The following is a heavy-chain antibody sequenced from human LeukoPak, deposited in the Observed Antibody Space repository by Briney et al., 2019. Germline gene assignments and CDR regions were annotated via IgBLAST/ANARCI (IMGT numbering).Heavy chain of an antibody. Sequence: GGSLRLSCAASGFTVITNDMTWVRQAPGKGLEWVSAFYSDGNTKYADSVQGRFTISRDNSKNTLYLEMNSLSPDDTAVYYCARGVEPLAANTLAYWGQGTLVTVSS. CDR3: ARGVEPLAANTLAY. CDR1: GFTVITND. CDR2: FYSDGNT. J-gene: IGHJ4*02. D-gene: IGHD1-14*01. V-gene: IGHV3-53*01.